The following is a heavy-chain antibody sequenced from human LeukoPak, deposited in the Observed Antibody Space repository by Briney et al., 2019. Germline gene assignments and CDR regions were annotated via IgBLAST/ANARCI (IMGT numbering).Heavy chain of an antibody. Sequence: AGSLRLSCEASGFTFNAYWMTWVRQAPGKGLEWLANIKEDGTEHNYLDSVKGRFTISRDNTKNSLYLQMNGLRADDTAVYYCARDPPVGGAYFDYWGQGTLVTVSS. D-gene: IGHD1-26*01. V-gene: IGHV3-7*01. CDR2: IKEDGTEH. J-gene: IGHJ4*02. CDR1: GFTFNAYW. CDR3: ARDPPVGGAYFDY.